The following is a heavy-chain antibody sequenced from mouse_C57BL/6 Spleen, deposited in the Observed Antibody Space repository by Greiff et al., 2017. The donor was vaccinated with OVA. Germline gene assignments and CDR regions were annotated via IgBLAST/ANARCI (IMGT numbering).Heavy chain of an antibody. CDR2: IYPGAGDT. J-gene: IGHJ2*01. D-gene: IGHD2-13*01. CDR3: ARLTTPDY. Sequence: QVQLQQSGPELVKPGASVKISCKASGYAFSSSWMNWVKQRPGKGLEWIGRIYPGAGDTNYNGKFKGKATLTADKSSSTAYMQLSSLTSEDSAVYFCARLTTPDYWGQGTTLTVSS. V-gene: IGHV1-82*01. CDR1: GYAFSSSW.